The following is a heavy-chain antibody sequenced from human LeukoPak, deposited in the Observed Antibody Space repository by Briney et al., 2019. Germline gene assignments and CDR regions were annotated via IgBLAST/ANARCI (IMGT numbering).Heavy chain of an antibody. V-gene: IGHV4-34*01. CDR3: ARPRRITMVRGLPGAFDI. CDR2: ITYDGST. J-gene: IGHJ3*02. CDR1: GGSFDGYY. D-gene: IGHD3-10*01. Sequence: KPSETLSLTCAVFGGSFDGYYWSWIRQPPGKGLEWIGEITYDGSTNYNPSLKSRVTISVDTSKNQFSLKLSSVTAADTAVYYCARPRRITMVRGLPGAFDIWGQGTMVTVSS.